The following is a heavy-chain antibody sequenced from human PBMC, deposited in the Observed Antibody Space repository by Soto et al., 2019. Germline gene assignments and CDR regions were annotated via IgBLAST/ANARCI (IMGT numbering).Heavy chain of an antibody. CDR3: ARQMTTLTTFDY. CDR1: GGSISSYY. D-gene: IGHD4-17*01. J-gene: IGHJ4*02. Sequence: SETLSLTCAVSGGSISSYYWSWIRQPPGKGLEWIGYISYSGSTNYNPSLKSRVTISVDTSKNQFSLKVSSVTAADTAVYYCARQMTTLTTFDYWGQGTLVTVSS. V-gene: IGHV4-59*01. CDR2: ISYSGST.